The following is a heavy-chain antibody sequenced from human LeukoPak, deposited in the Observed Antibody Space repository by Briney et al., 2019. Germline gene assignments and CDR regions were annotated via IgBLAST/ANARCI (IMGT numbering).Heavy chain of an antibody. Sequence: PGGSLRLSCAASGFTFDDYAMHWVRQAPGKGLEWVSGISWNSGSIGYADSVKGRFTISRDNAKNSLYLQMNSLRAEDTALYYCAKDNDSNLGGVDYWGQGTLVTVSS. V-gene: IGHV3-9*01. CDR3: AKDNDSNLGGVDY. CDR1: GFTFDDYA. J-gene: IGHJ4*02. D-gene: IGHD3-22*01. CDR2: ISWNSGSI.